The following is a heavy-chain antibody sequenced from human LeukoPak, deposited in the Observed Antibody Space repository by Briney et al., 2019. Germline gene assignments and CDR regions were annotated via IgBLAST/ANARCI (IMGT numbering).Heavy chain of an antibody. J-gene: IGHJ3*02. CDR2: VYPADSDT. CDR3: VRPSRITMIRGVPSGAFDI. CDR1: GNSFNFYW. Sequence: GESLRISCKVSGNSFNFYWIGWVRQLPGKGLEWMGTVYPADSDTRYSPSFQGQVTISADKSISTVYLQWFSLEASDTAMYYCVRPSRITMIRGVPSGAFDIWGQGTMVTVSS. V-gene: IGHV5-51*01. D-gene: IGHD3-10*01.